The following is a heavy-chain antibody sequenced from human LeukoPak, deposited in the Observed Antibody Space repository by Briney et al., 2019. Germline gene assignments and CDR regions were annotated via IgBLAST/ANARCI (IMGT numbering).Heavy chain of an antibody. CDR1: GFSFSSYA. Sequence: GGPLRLSCATPGFSFSSYAMSWVRQAPGKGLEWVSVIYSGGSTYYADSVKGRFTISRDNSKNTLYLQMNSLRAEDTAVYYCAREGFYYYGSGSYYQDYWGQGTLVTASS. V-gene: IGHV3-53*01. CDR2: IYSGGST. CDR3: AREGFYYYGSGSYYQDY. D-gene: IGHD3-10*01. J-gene: IGHJ4*02.